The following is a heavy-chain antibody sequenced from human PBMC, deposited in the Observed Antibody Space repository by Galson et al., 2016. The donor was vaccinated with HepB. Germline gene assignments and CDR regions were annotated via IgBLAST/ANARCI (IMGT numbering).Heavy chain of an antibody. CDR3: ARHGYFNNAIPLDV. D-gene: IGHD2/OR15-2a*01. CDR2: IYPGDSDA. Sequence: QSGAEVKKPGESLKISCKGSGYNFADYWIGWVRQTPGKGLEWMGIIYPGDSDARYSLSFQGHVTISSDKSIRTAYLQWSSLKASDTAIYYCARHGYFNNAIPLDVWGQGPAVTVSS. J-gene: IGHJ6*02. CDR1: GYNFADYW. V-gene: IGHV5-51*01.